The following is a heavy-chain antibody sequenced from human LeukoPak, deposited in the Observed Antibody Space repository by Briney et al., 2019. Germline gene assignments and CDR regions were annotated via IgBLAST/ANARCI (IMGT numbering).Heavy chain of an antibody. D-gene: IGHD5-18*01. CDR1: GFTFSSYS. J-gene: IGHJ4*02. Sequence: GGSLRLSCAASGFTFSSYSMNWVRQAPGKGLEWVSYISSSSSTIYYADSVKGRFTISRDNAKNSLYLQMNSLRAEDTAVYYCARDTSYSYGAKDLDYWGQGTLVTVSS. CDR2: ISSSSSTI. V-gene: IGHV3-48*01. CDR3: ARDTSYSYGAKDLDY.